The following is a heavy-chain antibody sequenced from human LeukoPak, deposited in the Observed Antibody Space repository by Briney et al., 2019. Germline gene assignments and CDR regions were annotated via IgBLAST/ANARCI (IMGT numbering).Heavy chain of an antibody. V-gene: IGHV4-39*07. CDR2: IYYSGST. CDR3: ARVRKYYFDY. J-gene: IGHJ4*02. CDR1: GGSISSNNSY. Sequence: SETLSLTCTVSGGSISSNNSYWGWIRQPPGKALEWIGSIYYSGSTYYNPSLKSRVTISVDTSKNQFSLKLSSVTAADTAVYYCARVRKYYFDYWGQGTLVTVSS.